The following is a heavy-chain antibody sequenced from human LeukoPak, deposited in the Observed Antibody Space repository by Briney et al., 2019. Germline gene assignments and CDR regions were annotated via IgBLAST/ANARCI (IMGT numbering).Heavy chain of an antibody. CDR2: INYSGST. CDR1: GGSISGYY. V-gene: IGHV4-34*09. Sequence: SETLSLTCAVYGGSISGYYWSWIRQPPGKGLEWIGEINYSGSTNYNPSLKSRVTISVDTSKNQFSLKLSSVTAANTAVYYCARHIESGYDVIDYWGQGTLVTVSS. CDR3: ARHIESGYDVIDY. D-gene: IGHD5-12*01. J-gene: IGHJ4*02.